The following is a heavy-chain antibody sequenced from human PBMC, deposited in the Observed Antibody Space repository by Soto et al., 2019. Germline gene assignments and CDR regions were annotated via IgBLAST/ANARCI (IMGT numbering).Heavy chain of an antibody. CDR2: IRSKANSYAT. CDR3: TRLVMDSSSWYDAFDI. J-gene: IGHJ3*02. Sequence: GGSLRLSCAASGFTFSGSAMHWVRQASGKGLEWVGRIRSKANSYATAYAASVKGRFTISRDDSKNTAYLQMNSLKTDDTAVYYCTRLVMDSSSWYDAFDIWGQGTMVTVSS. V-gene: IGHV3-73*01. D-gene: IGHD6-13*01. CDR1: GFTFSGSA.